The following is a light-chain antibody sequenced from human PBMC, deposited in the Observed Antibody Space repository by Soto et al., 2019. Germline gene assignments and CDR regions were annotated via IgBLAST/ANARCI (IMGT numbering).Light chain of an antibody. CDR2: DVY. J-gene: IGLJ1*01. V-gene: IGLV2-14*03. CDR1: RTDVDGFDY. Sequence: QSVLTQPASVSGSPGQSIAISCTGVRTDVDGFDYVSWYQQHPGQAPQLIIYDVYNRPSGVSHRFSGSKSGDTASLTISGLQAEDEAYYYCTSYLCSIPLYVFGTGSMVTV. CDR3: TSYLCSIPLYV.